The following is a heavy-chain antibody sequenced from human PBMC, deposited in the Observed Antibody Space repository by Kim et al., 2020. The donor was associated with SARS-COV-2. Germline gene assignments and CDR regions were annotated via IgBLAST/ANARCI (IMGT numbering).Heavy chain of an antibody. CDR1: GFTFSNAW. CDR3: TTEYYGSGSRFDY. Sequence: GGSLRLSCAASGFTFSNAWMSWVRQAPGKGLEWVGRIKSKTDGGTTDYAAPVKGRFTISRDDSKNTLYLQMNSLKTEDTAVYYCTTEYYGSGSRFDYWGQGTLVTVSS. CDR2: IKSKTDGGTT. J-gene: IGHJ4*02. V-gene: IGHV3-15*01. D-gene: IGHD3-10*01.